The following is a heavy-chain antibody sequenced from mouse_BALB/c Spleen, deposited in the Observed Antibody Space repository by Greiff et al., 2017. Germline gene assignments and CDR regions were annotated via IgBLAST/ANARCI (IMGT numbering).Heavy chain of an antibody. CDR1: GFTFSSYA. CDR3: ERGLNYYGSYYYAMDY. CDR2: ISSGGST. J-gene: IGHJ4*01. D-gene: IGHD1-1*01. Sequence: EVLLVESGGGLVKPGGSLKLSCAASGFTFSSYAMSWVRQTPEKRLEWVASISSGGSTYYPDSVKGRFTISRDNARNILYLQMSSLRSEDTAMYYCERGLNYYGSYYYAMDYWGQGTSVTVSS. V-gene: IGHV5-6-5*01.